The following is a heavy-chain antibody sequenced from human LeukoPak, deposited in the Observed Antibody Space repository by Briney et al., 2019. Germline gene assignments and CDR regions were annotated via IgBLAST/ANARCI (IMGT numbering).Heavy chain of an antibody. CDR3: AKDTGPLMITFGGVVISYFDY. D-gene: IGHD3-16*01. J-gene: IGHJ4*02. CDR1: GFIFSNYA. CDR2: IKGNGFDT. V-gene: IGHV3-23*01. Sequence: PGGSLRLSGAGSGFIFSNYAMSWVRQAPGKGLEWVSGIKGNGFDTYYADSVKGRFTVSRDNSKNTLSLQMNSLSAVDTAVYYCAKDTGPLMITFGGVVISYFDYWGQGALVTVSS.